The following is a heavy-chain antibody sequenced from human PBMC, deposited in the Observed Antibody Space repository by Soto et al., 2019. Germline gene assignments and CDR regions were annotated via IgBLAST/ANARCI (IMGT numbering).Heavy chain of an antibody. Sequence: PSETLSLTCAVYGGSFSGYYWSWIRQPPGKGLEWIGEINHSGSTNYNPSLKSRVTMSVDTSKNQFSLKLTSVTAADTAVYYCARRVDYYDSSGDANDIWGQGTMVTVS. V-gene: IGHV4-34*01. D-gene: IGHD3-22*01. CDR2: INHSGST. CDR1: GGSFSGYY. CDR3: ARRVDYYDSSGDANDI. J-gene: IGHJ3*02.